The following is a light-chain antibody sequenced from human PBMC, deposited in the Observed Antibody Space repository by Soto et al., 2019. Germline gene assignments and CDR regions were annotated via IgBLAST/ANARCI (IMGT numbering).Light chain of an antibody. V-gene: IGKV1-27*01. J-gene: IGKJ4*01. CDR3: QKYNSAPLT. CDR1: TCIAPG. Sequence: DVQMTQSPSSLEAVVGDRVTITCRASTCIAPGLALFRQKPGKFSKLLISATSTLQSGVTSRFSGSGSGTDFTLTINSLQPEDVGTYYCQKYNSAPLTFGGGPKVEIK. CDR2: ATS.